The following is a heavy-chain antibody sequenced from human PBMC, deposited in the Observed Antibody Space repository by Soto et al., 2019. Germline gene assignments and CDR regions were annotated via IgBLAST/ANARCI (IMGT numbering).Heavy chain of an antibody. Sequence: QVQVQQWGAGLLKPSETLSLTCGVYDESFSGSFWSWIRQAPGKGLEWIGEINDSGFTNYNPSLTSRVTMAADTSKNQFSLNLRSVTAADTAVYYCATGRGTETYWGQGTLVSVSS. V-gene: IGHV4-34*01. J-gene: IGHJ4*02. CDR2: INDSGFT. CDR1: DESFSGSF. CDR3: ATGRGTETY. D-gene: IGHD3-10*01.